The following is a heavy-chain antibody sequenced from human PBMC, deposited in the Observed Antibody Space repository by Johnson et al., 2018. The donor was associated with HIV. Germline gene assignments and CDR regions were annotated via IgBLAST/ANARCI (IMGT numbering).Heavy chain of an antibody. J-gene: IGHJ3*01. D-gene: IGHD6-13*01. CDR2: IKEDGSED. V-gene: IGHV3-7*05. CDR3: ARGGVYSSPHDAFDV. CDR1: GFTFSQYW. Sequence: VQLVESGGGLVKPGGSLRLSCAASGFTFSQYWMSWVRQAPGKGLEWLANIKEDGSEDYHLDSLRGRFTISRDNAKRSMYLQMDSLRAEDTAVYYCARGGVYSSPHDAFDVWGQGTMVTVSS.